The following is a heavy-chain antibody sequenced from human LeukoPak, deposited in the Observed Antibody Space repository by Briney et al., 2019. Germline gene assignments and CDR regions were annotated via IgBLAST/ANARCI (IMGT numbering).Heavy chain of an antibody. D-gene: IGHD1-26*01. CDR2: IYYSGST. J-gene: IGHJ4*02. V-gene: IGHV4-59*01. CDR1: GGSMSTYY. CDR3: ARGVGSYYSLYYFDY. Sequence: SETLSLTSTVSGGSMSTYYWSWIRQPPGKGLEWIGYIYYSGSTNYNPSLKSRVTISVDTSKNQFSLKLSSVTAADTAVYYCARGVGSYYSLYYFDYWGQGTLVTVSS.